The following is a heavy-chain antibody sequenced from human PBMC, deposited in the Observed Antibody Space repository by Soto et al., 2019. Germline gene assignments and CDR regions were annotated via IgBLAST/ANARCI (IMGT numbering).Heavy chain of an antibody. CDR3: TRGPRPISTGTGAY. D-gene: IGHD3-10*01. Sequence: WSLRLSCAASGFTFSNFGMHWVRQTPGKGLVWISRIYNDGSYTDYADSVKGRFTISRDNVNDTLYLQMNNLRAEDSGLYYCTRGPRPISTGTGAYWGQGTQVTVSS. V-gene: IGHV3-74*01. J-gene: IGHJ4*02. CDR1: GFTFSNFG. CDR2: IYNDGSYT.